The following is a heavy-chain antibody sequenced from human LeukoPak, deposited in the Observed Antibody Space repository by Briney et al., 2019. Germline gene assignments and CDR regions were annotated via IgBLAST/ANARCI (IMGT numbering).Heavy chain of an antibody. CDR3: ARDVRPGSSSWYDY. J-gene: IGHJ4*02. Sequence: SETLSLTCAVYGGSFSGYYWSWIRQPPGKGLEWIGEINHSGSTNYNPSLKSRVTISVDTSKNQFSLKLSSVTAADTAVYYCARDVRPGSSSWYDYWGQGTLVTVSS. V-gene: IGHV4-34*01. D-gene: IGHD6-13*01. CDR1: GGSFSGYY. CDR2: INHSGST.